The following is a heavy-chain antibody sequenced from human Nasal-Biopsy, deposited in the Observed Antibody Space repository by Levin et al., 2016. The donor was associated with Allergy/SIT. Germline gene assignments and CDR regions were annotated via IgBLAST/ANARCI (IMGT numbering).Heavy chain of an antibody. V-gene: IGHV3-23*01. CDR1: GFTFNTYA. J-gene: IGHJ4*02. Sequence: GGSLRLSCAASGFTFNTYAMSWVRQAPGKGLEWISAVSGSGSTTHYADSVKGRFTISRDNANNTLSLHMSSLRADDTAIYYCAKDRYGPRRGGYPSHGAGSDFWGQGVLVTVSS. CDR3: AKDRYGPRRGGYPSHGAGSDF. CDR2: VSGSGSTT. D-gene: IGHD5-24*01.